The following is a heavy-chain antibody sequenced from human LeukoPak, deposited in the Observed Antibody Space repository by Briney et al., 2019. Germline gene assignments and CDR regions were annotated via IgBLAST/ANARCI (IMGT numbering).Heavy chain of an antibody. CDR2: IYYSGST. V-gene: IGHV4-39*07. Sequence: SETLSLTCTVSGGSISCTSYYWGWIRQPPGKGLEGIGSIYYSGSTYYNPSLKSRVTISVDTSKNQFSLKLSSVTAADTAVYYCARVQSRLSWFDPWGQGTTVTVSS. J-gene: IGHJ5*01. CDR3: ARVQSRLSWFDP. CDR1: GGSISCTSYY.